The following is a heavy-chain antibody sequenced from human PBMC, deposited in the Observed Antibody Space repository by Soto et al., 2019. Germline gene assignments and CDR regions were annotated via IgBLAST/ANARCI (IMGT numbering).Heavy chain of an antibody. CDR2: IWYDGSNK. J-gene: IGHJ4*02. CDR3: ARDSTKPSLEPYGGIDY. D-gene: IGHD4-17*01. V-gene: IGHV3-33*01. CDR1: GFTFSSYG. Sequence: QVQLVESGGGVVQPGRSLRLSCAASGFTFSSYGMHWVRQAPGKGLEWVAVIWYDGSNKYYADSVKGRFTISRDNSKNTLYLHMNSLRAEDTAVYYCARDSTKPSLEPYGGIDYWGQGTLVTVSS.